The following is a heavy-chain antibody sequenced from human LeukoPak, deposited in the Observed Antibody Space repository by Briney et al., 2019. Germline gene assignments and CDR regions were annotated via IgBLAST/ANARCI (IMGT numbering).Heavy chain of an antibody. CDR3: AKDQVARGIQLGLLDY. CDR1: GFTFSSYA. J-gene: IGHJ4*02. V-gene: IGHV3-23*01. CDR2: ISGSGGST. Sequence: QPGGSLRLSCAASGFTFSSYAMSWVRQAPGKGLEWVSAISGSGGSTYYADSVKGRFTISRDNSKNTLYLQMNSLRAEDTAVYYCAKDQVARGIQLGLLDYWGQGTLVTVSS. D-gene: IGHD5-18*01.